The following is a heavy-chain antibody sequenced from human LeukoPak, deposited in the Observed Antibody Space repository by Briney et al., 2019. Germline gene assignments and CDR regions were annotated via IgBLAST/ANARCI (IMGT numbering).Heavy chain of an antibody. CDR2: INLGDSDT. Sequence: GESLKISCEVSGHRFTNHWIGWVRQMPGKGLEWMGTINLGDSDTKYSPSFQGQVAISLDKSISTAYLQWRSLKASDTAMYYCARRPYSGSPNWFDPWGQGTLVTASS. CDR1: GHRFTNHW. J-gene: IGHJ5*02. CDR3: ARRPYSGSPNWFDP. D-gene: IGHD1-26*01. V-gene: IGHV5-51*01.